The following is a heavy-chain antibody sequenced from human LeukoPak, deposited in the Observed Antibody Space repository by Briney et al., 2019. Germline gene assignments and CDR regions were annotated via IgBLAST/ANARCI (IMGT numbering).Heavy chain of an antibody. CDR3: ASRPDCSNTSCYLNFYYMDV. V-gene: IGHV1-58*01. Sequence: SVKVSCKAYGFTFTSSAVQWVRQARGQRLEWIGWIVVGSGNTNYAQKFQERVTITRDMSTSTGYMELSSLRSEDTAVYYCASRPDCSNTSCYLNFYYMDVWGKGTTVTVSS. D-gene: IGHD2-2*01. CDR1: GFTFTSSA. CDR2: IVVGSGNT. J-gene: IGHJ6*03.